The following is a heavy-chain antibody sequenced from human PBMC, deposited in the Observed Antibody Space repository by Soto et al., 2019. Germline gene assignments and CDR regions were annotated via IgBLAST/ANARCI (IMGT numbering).Heavy chain of an antibody. CDR3: ARGYCSCGRRYSAGY. CDR1: GGTFSSYT. D-gene: IGHD2-15*01. V-gene: IGHV1-69*02. Sequence: SVKVSFKASGGTFSSYTISWVRQAPGQGLEWMGRIIPILGIANYAQKFQGRVTITADKSTSTAYMELSSLRSEDTAVYYCARGYCSCGRRYSAGYWGQGTLVTVSS. CDR2: IIPILGIA. J-gene: IGHJ4*02.